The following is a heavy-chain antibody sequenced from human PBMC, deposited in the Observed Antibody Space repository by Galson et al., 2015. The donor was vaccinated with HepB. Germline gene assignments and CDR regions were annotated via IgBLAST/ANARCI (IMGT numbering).Heavy chain of an antibody. J-gene: IGHJ4*02. CDR1: GFTFSDYG. Sequence: SLRLSCAASGFTFSDYGMHWVRQAPGKGLEWVGLIWKDGSNKYYSDSVKGRFTISRDNSRNTFFLHMSSLRAEDTAIYFCAREDRNILVAALDSWGQGTMVTISS. D-gene: IGHD2-15*01. CDR3: AREDRNILVAALDS. CDR2: IWKDGSNK. V-gene: IGHV3-33*08.